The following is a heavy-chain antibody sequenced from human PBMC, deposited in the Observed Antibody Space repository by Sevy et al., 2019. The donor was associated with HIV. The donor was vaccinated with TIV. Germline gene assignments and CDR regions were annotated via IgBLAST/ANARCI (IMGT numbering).Heavy chain of an antibody. CDR2: ISGTGAGT. CDR1: GFAFDSYA. CDR3: AKDVRFGESEKPTFDF. V-gene: IGHV3-23*01. J-gene: IGHJ4*02. Sequence: GGSLRLSCAASGFAFDSYALSWVRQAPGKGLEWVSGISGTGAGTYYADSVKARFTISRENSKNTVYLQMNSLRVEDTAVYYCAKDVRFGESEKPTFDFWGQGTLVTVSS. D-gene: IGHD3-10*01.